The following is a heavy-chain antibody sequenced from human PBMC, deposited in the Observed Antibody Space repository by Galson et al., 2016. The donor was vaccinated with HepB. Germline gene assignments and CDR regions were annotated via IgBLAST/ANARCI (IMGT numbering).Heavy chain of an antibody. J-gene: IGHJ5*02. CDR2: INPLSGGA. Sequence: SVKVSCKASGYTFTDSFIHWVRQAPGQRLEWMGRINPLSGGANYAQRFEGRVTMTRDTSVTTACMEISGLTSDDTALYYCAKASPLGWLDPWGQGTLVIVSS. CDR3: AKASPLGWLDP. CDR1: GYTFTDSF. V-gene: IGHV1-2*06.